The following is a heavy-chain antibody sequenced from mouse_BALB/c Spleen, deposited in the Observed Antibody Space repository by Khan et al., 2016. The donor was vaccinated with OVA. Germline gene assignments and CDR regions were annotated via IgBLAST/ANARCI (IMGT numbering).Heavy chain of an antibody. CDR1: GYSITSDYA. CDR3: ARRYYYGHWYFDV. V-gene: IGHV3-2*02. D-gene: IGHD1-1*01. J-gene: IGHJ1*01. CDR2: ISYSGSA. Sequence: EVQLQESGPGLVKPSQSLSLTCTVTGYSITSDYAWNWIRQFPGNKLEWMGYISYSGSANYNPSLKSRISITRDTSENQFFLQLNSVTTEDSAIYYCARRYYYGHWYFDVWGAGTTVTGSS.